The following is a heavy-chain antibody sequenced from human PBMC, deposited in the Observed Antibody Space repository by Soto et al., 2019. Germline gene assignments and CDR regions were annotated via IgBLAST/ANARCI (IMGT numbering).Heavy chain of an antibody. Sequence: SETLSLTCTVSGGSISSYYWSWIRQPPGKGLEWIGYIYYSGSTYYNPSLKSRVTISVDTSQEQFSLKLSSVTATDTAVYYCARHVNLPLARTGFDSWGRGTLVTVSS. CDR2: IYYSGST. J-gene: IGHJ4*02. D-gene: IGHD6-19*01. CDR3: ARHVNLPLARTGFDS. CDR1: GGSISSYY. V-gene: IGHV4-59*08.